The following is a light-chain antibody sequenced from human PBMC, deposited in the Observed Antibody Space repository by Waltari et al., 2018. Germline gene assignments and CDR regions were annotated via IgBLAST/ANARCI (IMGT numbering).Light chain of an antibody. J-gene: IGLJ2*01. V-gene: IGLV2-14*03. CDR3: TSYTSKNTFI. CDR2: AVS. CDR1: ATDIGGYDY. Sequence: QSALTQPASVFGSLGQSVTLSCTGTATDIGGYDYVSWYQQHSGKPPKLLIFAVSSRPSEISARFSASKSGNTASLTISGLQTEDEADYHCTSYTSKNTFIFGGGTRLTVL.